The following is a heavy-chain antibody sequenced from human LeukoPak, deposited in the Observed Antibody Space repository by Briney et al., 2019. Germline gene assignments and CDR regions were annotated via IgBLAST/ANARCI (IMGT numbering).Heavy chain of an antibody. J-gene: IGHJ5*02. CDR1: GDSISSSPYY. CDR2: IYNGGSA. CDR3: ARQALWFDP. Sequence: PSETLSLTCTVSGDSISSSPYYWVWIRQPPGKGLEWIGTIYNGGSAYYTPSLKSRVTISVDTSKNQFSLKLSSVTAADTAVYYCARQALWFDPWGQGTLVTVSS. V-gene: IGHV4-39*01.